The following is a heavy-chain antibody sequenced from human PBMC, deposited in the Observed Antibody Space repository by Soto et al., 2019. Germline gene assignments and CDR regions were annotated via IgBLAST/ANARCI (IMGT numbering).Heavy chain of an antibody. CDR2: ISAYNGNT. J-gene: IGHJ6*02. V-gene: IGHV1-18*01. D-gene: IGHD2-2*01. CDR1: GYTFTSYG. Sequence: VKVSCKASGYTFTSYGISWVRQAPGQGLEWMGWISAYNGNTNYAQKLQGRVTMTTDTSTSTAYMELRGLRSDDTAVYYCARDCSSTSCYRSYYYGMDVWGQGTTVTVSS. CDR3: ARDCSSTSCYRSYYYGMDV.